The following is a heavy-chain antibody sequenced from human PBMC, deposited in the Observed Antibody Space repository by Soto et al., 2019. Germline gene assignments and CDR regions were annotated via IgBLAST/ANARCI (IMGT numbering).Heavy chain of an antibody. V-gene: IGHV5-51*01. J-gene: IGHJ6*02. Sequence: GESLKISCKCSGYSFTIYWIGWVRQMPGKGLEWMGIIYPGDSDTRYSPSFQGQVTISADKYISTAYLQWSRMKASDTAMYYCARNFSVRGALDVWGQGTTVTVSS. CDR1: GYSFTIYW. CDR2: IYPGDSDT. D-gene: IGHD3-10*01. CDR3: ARNFSVRGALDV.